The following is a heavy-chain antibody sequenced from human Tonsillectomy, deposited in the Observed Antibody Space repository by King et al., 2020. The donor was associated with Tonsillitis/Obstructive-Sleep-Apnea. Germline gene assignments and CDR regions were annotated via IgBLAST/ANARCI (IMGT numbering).Heavy chain of an antibody. CDR2: IKSKSDGATI. D-gene: IGHD4-17*01. CDR3: TTASPVTTTYHYYYHMDV. CDR1: GFTFSNTW. J-gene: IGHJ6*03. Sequence: VQLVESEGGLVEPGGSLRLSCAASGFTFSNTWMSGVRQAPGRGLEWVGRIKSKSDGATIDYAAPVKGRFTISRHDSKNMLYLEMNSLKTEDTAVYYCTTASPVTTTYHYYYHMDVWGKGTTVTVSS. V-gene: IGHV3-15*01.